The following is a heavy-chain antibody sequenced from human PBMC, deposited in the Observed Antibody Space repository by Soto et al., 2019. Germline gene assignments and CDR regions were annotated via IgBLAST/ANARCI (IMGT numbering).Heavy chain of an antibody. CDR3: ARDKVAAVAALYFDY. V-gene: IGHV3-11*01. D-gene: IGHD6-19*01. CDR2: ISSSGSTI. Sequence: GGSLRLSCAASGFTFSDYYMSWIRQAPGKGLEWVSYISSSGSTIYYADSVKGRFTISRDNAKNSLYLQMNSLRAEDTAVYYCARDKVAAVAALYFDYWGQGTLVTVSS. CDR1: GFTFSDYY. J-gene: IGHJ4*02.